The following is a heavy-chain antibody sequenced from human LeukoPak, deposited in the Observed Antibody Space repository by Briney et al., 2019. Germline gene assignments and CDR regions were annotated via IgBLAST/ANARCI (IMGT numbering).Heavy chain of an antibody. V-gene: IGHV3-53*01. CDR3: ATYRQVLLPFES. D-gene: IGHD2-8*02. J-gene: IGHJ4*02. CDR1: GLIASSNY. Sequence: PGGSLRLSCAASGLIASSNYMSWVRQAPGKGLEWVSSIFPSGGEIHYADSVRGRFTISRDNSKSTLSLQMNSLRAEDTAIYYCATYRQVLLPFESWGQGTLVTVSS. CDR2: IFPSGGEI.